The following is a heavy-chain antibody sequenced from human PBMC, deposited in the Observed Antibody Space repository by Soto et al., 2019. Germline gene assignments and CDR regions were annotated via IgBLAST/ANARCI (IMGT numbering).Heavy chain of an antibody. CDR3: ARAEGQLVSDGTDAFDI. D-gene: IGHD6-13*01. V-gene: IGHV4-31*03. J-gene: IGHJ3*02. CDR2: IYYSGST. Sequence: SETLSLTCTVSGGSISSGGYYWSWIRQHPGKGLEWIGYIYYSGSTYYNPSLKSRVTISVDTSKNQFSLKLSSVTAADTAVYYCARAEGQLVSDGTDAFDIWGQGTMVTVSS. CDR1: GGSISSGGYY.